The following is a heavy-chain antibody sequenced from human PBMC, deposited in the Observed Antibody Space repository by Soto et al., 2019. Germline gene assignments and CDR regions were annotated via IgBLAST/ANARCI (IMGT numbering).Heavy chain of an antibody. CDR1: GDSITSDKW. D-gene: IGHD6-13*01. V-gene: IGHV4-4*02. CDR3: ASGETQQQRDY. Sequence: PSETLSLTCAVSGDSITSDKWWSWIRQPPGKGLQWIGEIYHSGSSKYNPSLKSRVIISVDKSKNQFSLKVSSVTAADTAAYYCASGETQQQRDYWGQGSLVTVSS. J-gene: IGHJ4*02. CDR2: IYHSGSS.